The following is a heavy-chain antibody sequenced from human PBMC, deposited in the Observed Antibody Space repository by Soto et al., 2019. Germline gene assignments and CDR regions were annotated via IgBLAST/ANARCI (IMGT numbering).Heavy chain of an antibody. Sequence: PGGSVRLSCTASGFTFSNYLMHWVRQAPGKGLEWVAAISYDGSNKYYADSVKGRSTISRDNSKDTLYLQVDSLRAEDSGRYYCARDPATVSATAYYDYWGQGTQVTVSS. CDR2: ISYDGSNK. D-gene: IGHD2-8*01. J-gene: IGHJ4*02. V-gene: IGHV3-30-3*01. CDR3: ARDPATVSATAYYDY. CDR1: GFTFSNYL.